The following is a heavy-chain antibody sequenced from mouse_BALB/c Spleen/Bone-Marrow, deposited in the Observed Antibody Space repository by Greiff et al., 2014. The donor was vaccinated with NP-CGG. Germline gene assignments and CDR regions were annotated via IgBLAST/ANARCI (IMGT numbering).Heavy chain of an antibody. CDR1: GFDFSRYW. V-gene: IGHV4-1*02. D-gene: IGHD1-2*01. CDR2: INPDSSTI. Sequence: DVMLVESGGGLVQPGGSLKLSCAASGFDFSRYWMTWVRQAPGRGLEWIGEINPDSSTINYTPSLKDKFIISRDNAKNTLYLQMSKVRSEDTALYYCAKNYYYGYVAYWGQGTLVTVSA. J-gene: IGHJ3*01. CDR3: AKNYYYGYVAY.